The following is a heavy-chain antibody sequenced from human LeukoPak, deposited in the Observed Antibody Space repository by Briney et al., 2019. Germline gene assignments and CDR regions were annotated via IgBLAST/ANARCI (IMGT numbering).Heavy chain of an antibody. J-gene: IGHJ1*01. D-gene: IGHD3-22*01. CDR3: ARAPSEIGGYYPEYFRH. Sequence: GGSLSLSCAAAGFTFSTYWMHWVRHAPGRGLVWVSRIKSDGSTNYADSVKGRFTISRDHANNTLSLQMNSLRPEDTGVYYCARAPSEIGGYYPEYFRHWGQGTLVTVSS. CDR1: GFTFSTYW. V-gene: IGHV3-74*01. CDR2: IKSDGST.